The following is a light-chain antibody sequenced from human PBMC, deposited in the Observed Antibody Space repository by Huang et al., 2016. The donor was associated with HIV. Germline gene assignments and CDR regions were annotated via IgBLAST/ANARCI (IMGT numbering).Light chain of an antibody. CDR2: GAS. J-gene: IGKJ2*02. Sequence: EIVLTQSPGTLSLSPGERATLSCRASQSVSSYLAWYQQKPGQAPRLLIYGASSRATGIPDRVSGSGSGTDFTLTISRLEPEDFAVYYCHQYGSSPCTFGQGTKLEIK. CDR1: QSVSSY. V-gene: IGKV3-20*01. CDR3: HQYGSSPCT.